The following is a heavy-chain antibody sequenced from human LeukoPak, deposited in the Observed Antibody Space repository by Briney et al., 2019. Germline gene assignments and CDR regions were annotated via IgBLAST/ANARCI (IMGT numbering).Heavy chain of an antibody. D-gene: IGHD5-12*01. CDR1: GGTFSSYA. CDR2: IIPIFGTA. J-gene: IGHJ4*02. Sequence: GASVKVSCKASGGTFSSYAISWVRQAPGQGLEWMGGIIPIFGTANYAQKFQGRVTITADESTSTAYMELSSLRSEDTAVYYCARRVLRRGYSGYGGLDYWGQGILVTVSS. CDR3: ARRVLRRGYSGYGGLDY. V-gene: IGHV1-69*13.